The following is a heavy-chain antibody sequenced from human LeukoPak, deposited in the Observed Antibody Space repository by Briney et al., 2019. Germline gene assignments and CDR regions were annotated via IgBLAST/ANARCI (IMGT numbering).Heavy chain of an antibody. J-gene: IGHJ4*02. D-gene: IGHD6-13*01. Sequence: GGSLRLSCAASGFTFSSYAMGWVRQAPGKGLEWVSAISGSGGSTYYADSVKGRFTISRDNSKNTLYLQMNSLRAEDTAVYYCAAPIAAAGTFGHWGQGTLVTVSS. CDR2: ISGSGGST. V-gene: IGHV3-23*01. CDR1: GFTFSSYA. CDR3: AAPIAAAGTFGH.